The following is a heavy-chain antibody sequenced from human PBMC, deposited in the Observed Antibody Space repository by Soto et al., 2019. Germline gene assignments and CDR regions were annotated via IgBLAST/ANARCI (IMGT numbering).Heavy chain of an antibody. CDR3: ARVFGFLEWLLTDYYFDY. J-gene: IGHJ4*02. Sequence: GGSLRLPCAASGFTFSDYYMSWIRQAPGKGLEWVSYISSSGSTIYYADSVKGRFTISRDNAKNSLYLQMNSLRAEDTAVYYCARVFGFLEWLLTDYYFDYWGQGTLVTVSS. CDR2: ISSSGSTI. D-gene: IGHD3-3*01. V-gene: IGHV3-11*01. CDR1: GFTFSDYY.